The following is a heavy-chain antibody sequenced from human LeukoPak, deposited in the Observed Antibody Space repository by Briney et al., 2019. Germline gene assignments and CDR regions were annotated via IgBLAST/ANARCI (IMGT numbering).Heavy chain of an antibody. CDR3: AREPAAILGYYYYMDV. CDR1: GGSISSYY. D-gene: IGHD2-2*02. V-gene: IGHV4-59*01. CDR2: IYYSGST. Sequence: PSETLSLTCTVSGGSISSYYWSWIRQPPGKGLEWIGYIYYSGSTNYSPSLKSRVTISVDTSRNQFSLKLSSVTAADTAVYYCAREPAAILGYYYYMDVWGKGTTVTVSS. J-gene: IGHJ6*03.